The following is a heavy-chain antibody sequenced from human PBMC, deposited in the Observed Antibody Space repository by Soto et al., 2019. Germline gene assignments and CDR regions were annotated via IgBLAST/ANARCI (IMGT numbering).Heavy chain of an antibody. J-gene: IGHJ5*02. CDR3: ARAIAALGHNGFDP. V-gene: IGHV4-31*03. CDR1: GGSISSGGYY. CDR2: IYYSGST. D-gene: IGHD6-13*01. Sequence: SETLSLTCTVSGGSISSGGYYWSWIRQHPGKGLEWIGYIYYSGSTYYNPSLKSRVTISVDTSKNQFSLKLSSVTAADMAVYYCARAIAALGHNGFDPWGQGTLVTVSS.